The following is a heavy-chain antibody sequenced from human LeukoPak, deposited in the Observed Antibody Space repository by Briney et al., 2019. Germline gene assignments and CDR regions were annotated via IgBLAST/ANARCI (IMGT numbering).Heavy chain of an antibody. CDR1: GFTFSSYW. CDR3: ARAIDYGTNDY. CDR2: IKQDGSEK. J-gene: IGHJ4*02. V-gene: IGHV3-7*03. Sequence: PGGSLRLSCAASGFTFSSYWMSWVRQAPGKGLEWVANIKQDGSEKYYVDSVKGRFTISRDNAKNSLYLQMNSPRAEDTAVYYCARAIDYGTNDYWGQGTLVTVSS. D-gene: IGHD4/OR15-4a*01.